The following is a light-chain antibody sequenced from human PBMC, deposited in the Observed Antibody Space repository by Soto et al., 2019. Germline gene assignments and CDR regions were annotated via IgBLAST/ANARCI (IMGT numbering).Light chain of an antibody. V-gene: IGKV3-15*01. CDR2: GAS. Sequence: EIVMTQSPATLSVSPGNRATLSCRASQNINRDLAWYQQRPGQAPRLLIYGASYRATGIPPRFSGSGSGTDFALSIRRMQCGDVAVYSCRQANVLLGKFGGGTKVEIK. CDR3: RQANVLLGK. CDR1: QNINRD. J-gene: IGKJ4*02.